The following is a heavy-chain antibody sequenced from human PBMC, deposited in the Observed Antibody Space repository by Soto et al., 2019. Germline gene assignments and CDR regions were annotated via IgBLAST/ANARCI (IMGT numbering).Heavy chain of an antibody. D-gene: IGHD4-17*01. CDR2: IYYSGTT. CDR1: GVSISSSNYY. V-gene: IGHV4-39*01. J-gene: IGHJ5*02. Sequence: PSETLSLTCTVSGVSISSSNYYWGWIRQPPGKGLEWIGSIYYSGTTYYNPSLKSRVTMSVDTSKNQFSLKVTSVTAADTAVYYCASPVAYGDYGRFDPWGQGTLVTVS. CDR3: ASPVAYGDYGRFDP.